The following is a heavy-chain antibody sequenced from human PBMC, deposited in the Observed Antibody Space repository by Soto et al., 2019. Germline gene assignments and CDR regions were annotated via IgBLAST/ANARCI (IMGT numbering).Heavy chain of an antibody. Sequence: REYXRLSCASSRVPFLIYCRSWFRPSPGTGLEWVAHTWQDGGQLYYVDSVNGRVSISRYNAKNSLYLQMNSLRGEDTAVYYCAMYKTTKAASIRCDIWGQRNLVTVSS. CDR2: TWQDGGQL. V-gene: IGHV3-7*01. J-gene: IGHJ4*02. D-gene: IGHD6-25*01. CDR3: AMYKTTKAASIRCDI. CDR1: RVPFLIYC.